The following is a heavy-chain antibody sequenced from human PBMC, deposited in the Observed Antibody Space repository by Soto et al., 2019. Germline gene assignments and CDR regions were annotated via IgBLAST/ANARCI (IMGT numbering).Heavy chain of an antibody. CDR1: GGTFSSYA. CDR2: IIPISETT. Sequence: QVQLVQSGAEVKKPGSSVKVSCKASGGTFSSYAISWVRQAPGQGLEWMGGIIPISETTNYAQKFQGRVTITADESKSTAYMELRSLRSEDTAAYSCASSRGRRTRLGIFYYYFYGMVVWGQGSRVTVTS. CDR3: ASSRGRRTRLGIFYYYFYGMVV. D-gene: IGHD3-10*01. V-gene: IGHV1-69*01. J-gene: IGHJ6*02.